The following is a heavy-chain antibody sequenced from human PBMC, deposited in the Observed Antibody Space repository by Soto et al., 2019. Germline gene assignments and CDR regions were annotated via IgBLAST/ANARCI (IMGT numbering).Heavy chain of an antibody. J-gene: IGHJ3*02. CDR3: AKGNGDSLLNAFDI. CDR2: ISWNSGSI. CDR1: GFTFDEYA. Sequence: EVQLVESGGGLVQPGRSLRLSCAASGFTFDEYAMHWVRQAPGKGLEWVSGISWNSGSIGYADSVKGRFTISRDNAKNSLYLQMKSLRAEDTALYYCAKGNGDSLLNAFDIWGQGTMVTVSS. D-gene: IGHD4-17*01. V-gene: IGHV3-9*01.